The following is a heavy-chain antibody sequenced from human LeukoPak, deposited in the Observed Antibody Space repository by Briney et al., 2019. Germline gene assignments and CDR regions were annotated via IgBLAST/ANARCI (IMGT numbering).Heavy chain of an antibody. CDR2: ISGSGGKT. J-gene: IGHJ4*02. V-gene: IGHV3-23*01. D-gene: IGHD3-22*01. CDR1: GFTFSSYA. Sequence: GGSLRLSCAAPGFTFSSYAMSWVRQAPGKGLEWVSAISGSGGKTYYADSVKGRFTISRDNSKNTLYLQMNSLRVEDTAVYYCAKTKVYYDSSGYLSNFDYWGQGTLVTVSS. CDR3: AKTKVYYDSSGYLSNFDY.